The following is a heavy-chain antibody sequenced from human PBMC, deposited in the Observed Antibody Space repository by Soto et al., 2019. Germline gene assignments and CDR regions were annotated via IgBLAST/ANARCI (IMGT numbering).Heavy chain of an antibody. CDR2: ISAYNGNT. CDR3: AWCIFGVVSAFDI. CDR1: GYTFTSYG. J-gene: IGHJ3*02. V-gene: IGHV1-18*04. D-gene: IGHD3-3*01. Sequence: QVQLVQSGAEVKKPGASVKVSCKASGYTFTSYGISWVRQAPGQGLEWMGWISAYNGNTNYAQKLQGRVTMTTDTSTSTGYMELRSLRSDDPAVYYFAWCIFGVVSAFDIWGQGTMVTVSS.